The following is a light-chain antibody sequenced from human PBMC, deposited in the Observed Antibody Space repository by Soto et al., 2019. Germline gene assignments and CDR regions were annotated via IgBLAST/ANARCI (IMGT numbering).Light chain of an antibody. CDR1: QSVSDR. V-gene: IGKV3D-15*01. CDR3: QQYNNWPPWT. Sequence: EIVITQSPDTLSVSPGERATLSCRASQSVSDRVVWYQQKSGQAPSPLIYGASSRATGIPDRFSGSGSGTDFTLTIGSLQPEDFALYYCQQYNNWPPWTFGQGTKVDIK. J-gene: IGKJ1*01. CDR2: GAS.